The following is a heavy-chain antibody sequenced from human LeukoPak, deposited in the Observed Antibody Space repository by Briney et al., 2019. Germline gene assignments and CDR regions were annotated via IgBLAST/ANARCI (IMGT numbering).Heavy chain of an antibody. CDR1: GFTFSSYA. J-gene: IGHJ4*02. Sequence: PGGSLRLSCAASGFTFSSYAMSWVRQAPGKGLEWVSAISGSGGSTYYADSVKGRFTISRDNSKNTLYLQMNSLRAEDTAVYYCAKVSYYYDSRGYYEGLFDYWGQGTLVTVSS. D-gene: IGHD3-22*01. CDR3: AKVSYYYDSRGYYEGLFDY. V-gene: IGHV3-23*01. CDR2: ISGSGGST.